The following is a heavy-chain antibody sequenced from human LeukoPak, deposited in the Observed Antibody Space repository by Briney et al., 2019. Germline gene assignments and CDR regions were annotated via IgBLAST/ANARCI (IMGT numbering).Heavy chain of an antibody. D-gene: IGHD2-15*01. CDR2: IKQDGSDK. V-gene: IGHV3-7*05. Sequence: GGSLRLSCAASGFTFSSYWMSWVRQALGKGLEWVANIKQDGSDKYYVDSVKGRFTISRDNAKNSLYLQMNSLRAEDTAVYYCARSLGYCSAGSCFPFDYWGQGTLVTVSS. CDR3: ARSLGYCSAGSCFPFDY. J-gene: IGHJ4*02. CDR1: GFTFSSYW.